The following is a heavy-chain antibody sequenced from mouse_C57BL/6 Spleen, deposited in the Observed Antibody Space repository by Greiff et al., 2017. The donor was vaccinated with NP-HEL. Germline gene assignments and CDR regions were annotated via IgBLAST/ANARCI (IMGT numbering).Heavy chain of an antibody. D-gene: IGHD1-1*01. J-gene: IGHJ2*01. CDR1: GYAFSSYW. CDR3: ARGYYGSSSFDY. Sequence: QVQLQQSGAELVKPGASVKISCKASGYAFSSYWMNWVKQRPGKGLEWIGQIYPGDGDTNYNGKFKGKATLTADKSSSTAYMQLSSLTSEDSAVYFCARGYYGSSSFDYWGQGTTLTVSS. CDR2: IYPGDGDT. V-gene: IGHV1-80*01.